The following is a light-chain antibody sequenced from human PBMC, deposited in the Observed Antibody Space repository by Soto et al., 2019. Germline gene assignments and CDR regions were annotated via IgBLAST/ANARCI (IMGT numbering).Light chain of an antibody. Sequence: QAVVTQEPSLTVSPGGTVTLTCGSSTGAVASSHSPYWFQQKPGQAPRTLIYDTTNKHSWTPARFSGSLLGGKAALTLSGAQPEDEADYYSLLSYSGPWVFGGGTQLTVL. CDR2: DTT. V-gene: IGLV7-46*01. CDR3: LLSYSGPWV. J-gene: IGLJ3*02. CDR1: TGAVASSHS.